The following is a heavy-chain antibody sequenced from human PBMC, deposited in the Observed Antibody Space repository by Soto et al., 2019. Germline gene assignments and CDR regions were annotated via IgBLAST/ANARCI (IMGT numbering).Heavy chain of an antibody. CDR2: ISYDGSNK. V-gene: IGHV3-30*18. J-gene: IGHJ6*02. D-gene: IGHD6-13*01. CDR3: AKDRPSIAAAGTIHGMDV. CDR1: GFTFSSYG. Sequence: GGSLRLSCAASGFTFSSYGMHWVRQAPGKGLEWVAVISYDGSNKYYADSVKGRFTISRDNSKNTLYLQMNSLRAEDTAVYYCAKDRPSIAAAGTIHGMDVWGQGTTVTVSS.